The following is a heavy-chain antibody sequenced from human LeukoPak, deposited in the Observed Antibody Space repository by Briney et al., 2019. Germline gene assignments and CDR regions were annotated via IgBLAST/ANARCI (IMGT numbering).Heavy chain of an antibody. D-gene: IGHD3-9*01. CDR2: IYHSGST. CDR1: GGSFSGYY. Sequence: SETLSLTCAVYGGSFSGYYWSWIRQPPGKGLEWIGSIYHSGSTYYNPSLKSRVTISVDTSKNQFSLKLSSVTAADTAVYYCARGTPGHYDTSSRGLMDVWGKGTTVTISS. J-gene: IGHJ6*03. V-gene: IGHV4-34*01. CDR3: ARGTPGHYDTSSRGLMDV.